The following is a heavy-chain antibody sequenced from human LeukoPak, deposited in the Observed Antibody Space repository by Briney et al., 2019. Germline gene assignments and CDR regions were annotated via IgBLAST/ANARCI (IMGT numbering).Heavy chain of an antibody. J-gene: IGHJ6*03. V-gene: IGHV4-34*01. CDR2: INHSGST. CDR1: GGSFSGYY. D-gene: IGHD1-26*01. Sequence: SETLSLTCAVYGGSFSGYYWSWIRQPPGKGLEWIGEINHSGSTNYNPSLKSRVTISVDTSRNQFSLKLSSVTAAGTSVYYCARRRVGATFYYYYYMDVWGKGTTVTVSS. CDR3: ARRRVGATFYYYYYMDV.